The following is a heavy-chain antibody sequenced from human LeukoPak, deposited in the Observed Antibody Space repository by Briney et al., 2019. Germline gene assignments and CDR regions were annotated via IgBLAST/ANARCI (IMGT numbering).Heavy chain of an antibody. V-gene: IGHV3-48*03. CDR1: GFTFSSYE. CDR3: AREGWSSCLDY. J-gene: IGHJ4*02. Sequence: PGGSLRLSCAASGFTFSSYEMNWVRQAPGKGLEWVSYISSSGSTIYYADSVKGRFTISRDNAKNSLYLQMNSLRAEDTAAYYCAREGWSSCLDYWGQGTLVTVSS. D-gene: IGHD6-13*01. CDR2: ISSSGSTI.